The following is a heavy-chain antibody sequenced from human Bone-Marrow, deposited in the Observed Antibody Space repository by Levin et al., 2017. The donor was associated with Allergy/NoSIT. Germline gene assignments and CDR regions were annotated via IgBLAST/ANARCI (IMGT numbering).Heavy chain of an antibody. CDR2: IYDSGST. D-gene: IGHD3-10*01. CDR3: ARSHRTVRTSGSGESIHFDY. CDR1: GASLSSTSYY. Sequence: SETLSLMCTVSGASLSSTSYYWGWIRQSPRAGLEWIGNIYDSGSTYYNPSLKSRVTISVDTPKKQFSLTLSSMTAADTAVYYCARSHRTVRTSGSGESIHFDYWGQGILVTVSS. J-gene: IGHJ4*02. V-gene: IGHV4-39*01.